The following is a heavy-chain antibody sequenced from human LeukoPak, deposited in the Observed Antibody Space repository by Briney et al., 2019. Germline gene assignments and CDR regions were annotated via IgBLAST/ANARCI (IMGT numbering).Heavy chain of an antibody. Sequence: GGSLRLSCAASGFIFINYDMHWVRQAPGKGLEWVAIISYDGSNKYYGDSVKGRFTISRDNSKNTLYLQMNSLRAEDTAVYYCARALTIFGVVAYFDYWGQGTLVTVSS. J-gene: IGHJ4*02. CDR2: ISYDGSNK. CDR3: ARALTIFGVVAYFDY. CDR1: GFIFINYD. V-gene: IGHV3-30*03. D-gene: IGHD3-3*01.